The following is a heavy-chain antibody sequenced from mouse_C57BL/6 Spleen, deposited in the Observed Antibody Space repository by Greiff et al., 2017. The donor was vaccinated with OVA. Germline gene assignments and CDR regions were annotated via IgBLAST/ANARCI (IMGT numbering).Heavy chain of an antibody. Sequence: DVQLVESEGGLVQPGSSMKLSCTASGFTFSDYYMAWVRQVPEKGLEWVANINYDGSSTYYLDSLKSRFIISRDNAKNILYLQMSSLKSEDTATYYCARESLGRWYFDVWGTGTTVTVSS. V-gene: IGHV5-16*01. D-gene: IGHD4-1*01. CDR3: ARESLGRWYFDV. CDR1: GFTFSDYY. CDR2: INYDGSST. J-gene: IGHJ1*03.